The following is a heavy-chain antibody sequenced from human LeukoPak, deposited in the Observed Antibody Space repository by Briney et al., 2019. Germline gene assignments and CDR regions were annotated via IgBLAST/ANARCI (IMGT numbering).Heavy chain of an antibody. CDR3: ARNYYYASGNNYAFDI. J-gene: IGHJ3*02. V-gene: IGHV3-21*01. CDR2: ISSGSSYI. D-gene: IGHD3-10*01. Sequence: GGSLRLSCAASGFSFSSYSINWVRQAPGKGLEWVSSISSGSSYIYYADSVKGRFTISRDNAENSLYLQMNSLRAEDTAVYYCARNYYYASGNNYAFDIWGQGTMVTVSS. CDR1: GFSFSSYS.